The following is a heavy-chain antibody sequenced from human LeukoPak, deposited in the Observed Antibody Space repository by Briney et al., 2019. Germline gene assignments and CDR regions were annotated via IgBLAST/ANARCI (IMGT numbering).Heavy chain of an antibody. D-gene: IGHD3-16*02. CDR2: IYYSGST. CDR3: ASGLFYPGPVDY. Sequence: SETLSLTCIVSGGSISSGDYYWSWIRQSPGKGLEWIGYIYYSGSTYYNPSLKSRVTISVDTSKNQFSLKLSSVTAADTAVYYCASGLFYPGPVDYWGQGTLVTVSS. V-gene: IGHV4-30-4*01. CDR1: GGSISSGDYY. J-gene: IGHJ4*02.